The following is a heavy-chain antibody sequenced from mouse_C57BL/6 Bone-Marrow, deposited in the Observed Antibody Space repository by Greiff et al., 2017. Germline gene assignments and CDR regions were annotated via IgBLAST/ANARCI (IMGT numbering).Heavy chain of an antibody. Sequence: QVQLQQSGPELVRPGASVKISCKAPGYTFTSHWMQWVRQRPGQGLEWIGEIFPGSGSTYYNEKFKGKATLTVATSSSTAYMQLSSLTSEDSAVYFCARYLWLREYWYFDVWGTGTTVTVSS. CDR2: IFPGSGST. J-gene: IGHJ1*03. V-gene: IGHV1-56*01. CDR1: GYTFTSHW. D-gene: IGHD2-2*01. CDR3: ARYLWLREYWYFDV.